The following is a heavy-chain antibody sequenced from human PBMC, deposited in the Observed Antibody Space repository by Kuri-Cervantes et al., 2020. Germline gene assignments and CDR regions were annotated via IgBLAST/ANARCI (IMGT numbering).Heavy chain of an antibody. CDR1: GYSISSGYY. Sequence: SETLSLTCAVSGYSISSGYYWGWIRQPPGKGLEWIGSIYHSGSTYYNPSLKSRVTISADTSKNQFSLKLRSVTAADTAVYYCAREFSSGWFYFDHWGQGSQVTVSS. CDR2: IYHSGST. D-gene: IGHD6-19*01. V-gene: IGHV4-38-2*01. CDR3: AREFSSGWFYFDH. J-gene: IGHJ4*02.